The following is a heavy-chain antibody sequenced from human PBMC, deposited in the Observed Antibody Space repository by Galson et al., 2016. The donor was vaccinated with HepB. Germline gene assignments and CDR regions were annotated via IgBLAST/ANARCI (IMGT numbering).Heavy chain of an antibody. CDR2: IGTNGTTI. Sequence: SLSLSCAASGFTSTTHTMNWVRQAPGKGLESTSSIGTNGTTIHYADSVTGRFTVSRDNAKNSLYLQMNGLRAEDTAVYYCARVQFSSGSYWFFDLWGRGTLVTVSS. D-gene: IGHD5-18*01. V-gene: IGHV3-48*01. CDR1: GFTSTTHT. J-gene: IGHJ2*01. CDR3: ARVQFSSGSYWFFDL.